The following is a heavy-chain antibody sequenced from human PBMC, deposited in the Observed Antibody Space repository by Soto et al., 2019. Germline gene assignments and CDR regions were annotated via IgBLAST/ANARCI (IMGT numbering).Heavy chain of an antibody. V-gene: IGHV3-21*01. D-gene: IGHD5-12*01. CDR2: ITSSGTYT. Sequence: GGSLRLSCEVSGFTFSSYSMNWVRKAPGKGLEWVSSITSSGTYTYYADSIKGRFTIARDNAKNSLYLQMNSLRAEDTAVYYCTRCIVATDTYYYYGMDVWGQGTTVTVSS. J-gene: IGHJ6*02. CDR3: TRCIVATDTYYYYGMDV. CDR1: GFTFSSYS.